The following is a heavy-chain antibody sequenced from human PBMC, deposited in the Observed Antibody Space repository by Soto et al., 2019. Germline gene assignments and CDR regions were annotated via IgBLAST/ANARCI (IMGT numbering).Heavy chain of an antibody. CDR3: ATQQLTMRYYYYMDV. J-gene: IGHJ6*03. V-gene: IGHV4-34*01. D-gene: IGHD6-13*01. CDR2: INHSGST. Sequence: SETLSLTCAVYGGSFSGYYWSWIRQPPGKGLEWIGEINHSGSTNYNPSLKSRVTISVDTSKNQFSLELSSVTAADTAVYYCATQQLTMRYYYYMDVWGKGTTVTVSS. CDR1: GGSFSGYY.